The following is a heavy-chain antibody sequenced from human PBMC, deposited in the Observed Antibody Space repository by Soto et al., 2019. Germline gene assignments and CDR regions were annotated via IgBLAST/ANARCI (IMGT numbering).Heavy chain of an antibody. CDR1: GGSIGFCY. Sequence: PSETLSLTCTVSGGSIGFCYWAWIRQPPGKGLEWIGYIFDSGSTNYNPSLKSRVTISADTSKNQLSLKLASVTAADTAVYYCASQTTYSAGYYYCMHAWRHGPTVTV. CDR2: IFDSGST. V-gene: IGHV4-59*08. D-gene: IGHD3-9*01. J-gene: IGHJ6*02. CDR3: ASQTTYSAGYYYCMHA.